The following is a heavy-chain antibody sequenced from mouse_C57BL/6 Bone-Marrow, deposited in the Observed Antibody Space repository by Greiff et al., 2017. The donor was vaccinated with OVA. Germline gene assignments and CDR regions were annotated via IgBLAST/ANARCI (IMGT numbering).Heavy chain of an antibody. D-gene: IGHD6-5*01. CDR3: AKGPMVDY. Sequence: VQLKESGGGLVKPGGSLKLSCAASGFTFSDYGMHWVRQAPEKGLEWVAYISSGSSTIYYADTVKGRFTISRDTAKNTLFLQMTSLRSEDTAMYYCAKGPMVDYWGQGTTLTVSS. CDR2: ISSGSSTI. J-gene: IGHJ2*01. CDR1: GFTFSDYG. V-gene: IGHV5-17*01.